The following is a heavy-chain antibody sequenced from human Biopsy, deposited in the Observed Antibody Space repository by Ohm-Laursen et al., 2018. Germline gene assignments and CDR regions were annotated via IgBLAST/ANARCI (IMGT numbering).Heavy chain of an antibody. CDR2: VYYNGNT. J-gene: IGHJ4*02. CDR1: YGSISGHF. Sequence: SGTLSLTCVVTYGSISGHFWSWIRQAPGKGLEWIGYVYYNGNTNYSPSLKSRATISLETSKDRFSLKLTSVTAADTAVYYCATPFQYYDSWGGYPPFDHWGQGTLVTVSS. V-gene: IGHV4-59*08. D-gene: IGHD3-3*01. CDR3: ATPFQYYDSWGGYPPFDH.